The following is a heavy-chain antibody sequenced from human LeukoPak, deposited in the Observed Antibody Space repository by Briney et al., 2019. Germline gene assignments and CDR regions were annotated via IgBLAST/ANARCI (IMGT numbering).Heavy chain of an antibody. V-gene: IGHV3-43D*03. CDR3: AELGITMIGGV. D-gene: IGHD3-10*02. Sequence: GGSLSLSCAASGFTFSSYWMSWVRQAPGKGLEWVSLISWDGGSTYYADSVKGRFTISRDNSKNSLYLQMNSLRAEDTAVYYCAELGITMIGGVWGKGTTVTISS. CDR2: ISWDGGST. J-gene: IGHJ6*04. CDR1: GFTFSSYW.